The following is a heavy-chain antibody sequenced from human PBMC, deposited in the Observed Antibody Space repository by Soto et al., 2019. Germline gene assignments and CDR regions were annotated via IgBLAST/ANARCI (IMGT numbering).Heavy chain of an antibody. Sequence: SETLSLTCTVSGGSISSSSYYWGWIRQPPGKGLEWIGSIYYSGSTYYNPSLKSRVTISVDTSKNQFSLKLSSVTAADTAVYYCARQMYITMVRGPIDYWGQGTLVTVSS. CDR2: IYYSGST. CDR3: ARQMYITMVRGPIDY. D-gene: IGHD3-10*01. V-gene: IGHV4-39*01. CDR1: GGSISSSSYY. J-gene: IGHJ4*02.